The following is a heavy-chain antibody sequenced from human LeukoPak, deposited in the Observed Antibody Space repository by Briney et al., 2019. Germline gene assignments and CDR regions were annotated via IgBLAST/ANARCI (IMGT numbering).Heavy chain of an antibody. J-gene: IGHJ3*02. CDR3: ARADMIGAFDI. V-gene: IGHV4-38-2*02. D-gene: IGHD3-22*01. CDR2: IYHSGST. Sequence: SQTLSLTRTVSGYSISSGYYWGWIRQPPGKGLEWIGSIYHSGSTYYNPSLKSRVTISVDTSKNQFSLKLSSVTAADTAVYYCARADMIGAFDIWGQGTMVTVSS. CDR1: GYSISSGYY.